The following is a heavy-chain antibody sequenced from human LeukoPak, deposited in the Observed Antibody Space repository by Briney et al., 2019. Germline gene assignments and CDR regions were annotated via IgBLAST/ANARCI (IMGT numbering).Heavy chain of an antibody. CDR2: INPNSGGT. D-gene: IGHD3-10*01. Sequence: ASVKVSCKASGYTFTGYYMHWVRQAPGQGLEWMGWINPNSGGTIYEQKFQDRVTMTRDTPISTAYMELTRLRSDDTAVYYCARSYYYGSGSHNYYYCMDVWGKGTTVTVSS. CDR3: ARSYYYGSGSHNYYYCMDV. V-gene: IGHV1-2*02. J-gene: IGHJ6*03. CDR1: GYTFTGYY.